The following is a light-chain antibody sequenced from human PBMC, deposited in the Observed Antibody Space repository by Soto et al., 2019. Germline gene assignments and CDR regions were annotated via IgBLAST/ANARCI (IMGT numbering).Light chain of an antibody. CDR2: GAS. V-gene: IGKV3-20*01. Sequence: EIVLTQSPGTLSLSPGESATLSCRASQTVRNNYLAWYQQKPGQAPRLLIYGASSRATGIPDRFSGSGSGTDFTLTISKLEHEDCAVYYCQQYGSSPWTFGQGTKVEIK. CDR3: QQYGSSPWT. CDR1: QTVRNNY. J-gene: IGKJ1*01.